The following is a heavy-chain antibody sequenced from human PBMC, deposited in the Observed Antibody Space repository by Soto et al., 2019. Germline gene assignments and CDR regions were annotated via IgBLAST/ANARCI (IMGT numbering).Heavy chain of an antibody. Sequence: TSETLSLTCNVSGGSISSSRSYWAWIRQPPGKGLEWIANIFYSGSTYYNPSLASRVTISVDTSKNQFSLKLSSVTAADTAVYYCARGVPAEERSYYGMDVWGQGTTVTVSS. CDR3: ARGVPAEERSYYGMDV. D-gene: IGHD3-10*01. J-gene: IGHJ6*02. CDR2: IFYSGST. CDR1: GGSISSSRSY. V-gene: IGHV4-39*07.